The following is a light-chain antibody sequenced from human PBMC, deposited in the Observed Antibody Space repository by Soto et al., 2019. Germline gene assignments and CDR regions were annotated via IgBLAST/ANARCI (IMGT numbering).Light chain of an antibody. J-gene: IGLJ3*02. Sequence: QSALTQPASVSGSPGQSITISCTGTTSDIGSNTYVSWYQQHPGKAPEVVIYEVTHRPSGVSTRFSGSKSGSTASLTISGLQGEDEATYFCSSYTRSRSWVFGGGTKVTVL. V-gene: IGLV2-14*01. CDR3: SSYTRSRSWV. CDR2: EVT. CDR1: TSDIGSNTY.